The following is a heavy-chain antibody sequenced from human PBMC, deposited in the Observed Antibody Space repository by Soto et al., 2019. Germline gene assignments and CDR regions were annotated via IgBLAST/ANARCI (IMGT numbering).Heavy chain of an antibody. Sequence: QVQLVQSRAEVKNPGASVKASCKASGYSFTRYGIAWARQAPGQGLEWMGWINTYNGNTNYAQNLQGRVTLTTDTSTSTAYMELTSLRSNDTAIYYCAMVDVYVTPSPQDVWGQGTTVIVSS. D-gene: IGHD3-16*01. CDR2: INTYNGNT. CDR1: GYSFTRYG. J-gene: IGHJ6*02. CDR3: AMVDVYVTPSPQDV. V-gene: IGHV1-18*01.